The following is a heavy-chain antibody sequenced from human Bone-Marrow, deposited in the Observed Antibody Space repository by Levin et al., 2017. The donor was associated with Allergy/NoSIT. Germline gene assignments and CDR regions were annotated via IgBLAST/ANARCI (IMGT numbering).Heavy chain of an antibody. J-gene: IGHJ4*02. CDR3: ARDVGSGFDY. Sequence: SQTLSLTCTVSGGSISSYYWSWIRQPPGKGLEWIGYIYYSGSTNYNPSLKSRVTISVDTSKNQFSLKLSSVTAADTAVYYCARDVGSGFDYWGQGTLVTVSS. CDR1: GGSISSYY. V-gene: IGHV4-59*01. D-gene: IGHD6-19*01. CDR2: IYYSGST.